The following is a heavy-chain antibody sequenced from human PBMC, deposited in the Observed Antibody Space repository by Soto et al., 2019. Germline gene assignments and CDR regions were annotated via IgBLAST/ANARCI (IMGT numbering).Heavy chain of an antibody. V-gene: IGHV3-9*01. CDR3: AKDIHGYSSGGN. CDR1: GFTFDDFA. CDR2: ISWNGGTK. J-gene: IGHJ4*02. D-gene: IGHD6-19*01. Sequence: DVQLVESGGGLVQPGRSLRLTCAASGFTFDDFAMHWVRQAPGKGLEWVSGISWNGGTKAYADSVKGRFTISRDNAENSLSLHMNSLRLEDTALYYCAKDIHGYSSGGNWGQGTLVTVSS.